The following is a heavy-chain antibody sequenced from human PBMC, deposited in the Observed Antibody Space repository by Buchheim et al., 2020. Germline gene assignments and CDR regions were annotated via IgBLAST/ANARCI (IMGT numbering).Heavy chain of an antibody. CDR3: ARDFVVVAAKFDY. D-gene: IGHD2-15*01. CDR2: ISYAGSNK. V-gene: IGHV3-30*04. CDR1: GFTFSSYA. J-gene: IGHJ4*02. Sequence: QVQLVESGGGVVQPGRSLRLSCAASGFTFSSYAMHWVRQAPGKGLEWVAVISYAGSNKYYADSVKGRFTISRDNSKNTLYLQMNSLRAEDTAVYYCARDFVVVAAKFDYWGQGTL.